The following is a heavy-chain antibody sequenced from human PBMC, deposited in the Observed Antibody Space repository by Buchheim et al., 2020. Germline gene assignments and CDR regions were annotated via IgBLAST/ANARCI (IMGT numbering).Heavy chain of an antibody. V-gene: IGHV4-61*02. Sequence: QVQLQESGPGLVKPSQTLSLTCTVSGGSISSGSYYWSWIRQPAGKGLEWIGRIYTSGSTNYNPSLKSRGTISVDTTKNQFSLRLSSVTAADTAVYYCARVSSAWYGLGAFDIWGQGT. CDR2: IYTSGST. CDR1: GGSISSGSYY. D-gene: IGHD6-19*01. CDR3: ARVSSAWYGLGAFDI. J-gene: IGHJ3*02.